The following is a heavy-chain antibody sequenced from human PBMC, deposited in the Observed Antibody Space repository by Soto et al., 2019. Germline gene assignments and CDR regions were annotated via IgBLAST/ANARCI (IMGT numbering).Heavy chain of an antibody. V-gene: IGHV2-5*02. CDR2: IYWDDDK. D-gene: IGHD3-3*01. Sequence: QITLNESGPTQVKPRQTLTLTCTFSGFSLTTTGVGVGWIRQSPGKAPEWLALIYWDDDKRYSPSLNSRLTITKDTSKNQVVLTMADLDPADTATYYCAHRVLRTVFGLVTPTAIYFDFWGQGTPVAVSS. J-gene: IGHJ4*02. CDR1: GFSLTTTGVG. CDR3: AHRVLRTVFGLVTPTAIYFDF.